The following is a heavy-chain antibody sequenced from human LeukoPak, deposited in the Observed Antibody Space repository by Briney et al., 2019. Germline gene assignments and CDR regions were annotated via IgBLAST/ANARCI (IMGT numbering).Heavy chain of an antibody. D-gene: IGHD5-24*01. CDR2: IYPGDSDT. Sequence: GESLKISCKGSGYSLTSYWIGWVRQMPGKGLEWMGIIYPGDSDTRYSPSFQGQVTISADKSISTAYLQWSSLKASDTAMYYCASSLPGRDGYPHDAFDIWGQGTMVTVSS. J-gene: IGHJ3*02. CDR1: GYSLTSYW. CDR3: ASSLPGRDGYPHDAFDI. V-gene: IGHV5-51*01.